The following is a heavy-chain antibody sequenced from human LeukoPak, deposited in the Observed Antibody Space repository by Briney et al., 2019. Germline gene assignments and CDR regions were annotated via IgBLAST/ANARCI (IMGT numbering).Heavy chain of an antibody. CDR1: GGSISSSSYY. CDR3: ANARAKRYYFDY. V-gene: IGHV4-39*01. CDR2: IYYSGST. D-gene: IGHD4-17*01. Sequence: PSETLSLTCTVSGGSISSSSYYWGWIRQPPGKGLEWIGSIYYSGSTYYNPSLKSRVTISVDTSKNQFSLKLSSVTAADTAVYYCANARAKRYYFDYWGQGTLVTVSS. J-gene: IGHJ4*02.